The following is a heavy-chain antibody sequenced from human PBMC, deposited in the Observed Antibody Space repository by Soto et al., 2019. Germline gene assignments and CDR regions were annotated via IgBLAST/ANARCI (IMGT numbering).Heavy chain of an antibody. CDR3: ASLGLNLPLFGS. V-gene: IGHV3-23*01. J-gene: IGHJ5*01. CDR2: ISGGAGTT. D-gene: IGHD3-3*01. Sequence: EVQLLESGGGLVQPGGSLRLSCAASGFTFSNSGMSWVRHAPGKGLEWVSGISGGAGTTYYAESVKGRCTISRDNSKKTLDLQMNSLRAEDTAVYYCASLGLNLPLFGSRRQGTMVTVSS. CDR1: GFTFSNSG.